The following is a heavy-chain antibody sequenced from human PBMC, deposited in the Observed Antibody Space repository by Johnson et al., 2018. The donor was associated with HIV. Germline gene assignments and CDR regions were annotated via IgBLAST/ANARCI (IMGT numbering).Heavy chain of an antibody. J-gene: IGHJ3*01. CDR2: ISFDGGTK. D-gene: IGHD1-1*01. CDR3: AREGNWNPTYGLYV. Sequence: VQLVESGGGVVQPRRSLRLSCAASGFTFGSYAMHWVRQAPGKGLEWVALISFDGGTKYYADSVKGRFIISRDDSKDTLHLNMNSLRTEDTAVYFCAREGNWNPTYGLYVWGQGTIATVSS. CDR1: GFTFGSYA. V-gene: IGHV3-30*04.